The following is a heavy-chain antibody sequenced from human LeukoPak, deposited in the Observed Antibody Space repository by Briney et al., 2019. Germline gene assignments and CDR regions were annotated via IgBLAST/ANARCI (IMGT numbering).Heavy chain of an antibody. CDR3: AKDFLGNSKSLDT. Sequence: SGRSLRLSCAASGFTFGNYGMHWVRQAPGKGLEWVTFISHDGSEIYYRDSVKSRFAVSRDNSRSTLFLQMNRLRPEDTAIYYCAKDFLGNSKSLDTWGRGTLVTVSS. V-gene: IGHV3-30*18. CDR1: GFTFGNYG. D-gene: IGHD2/OR15-2a*01. J-gene: IGHJ5*02. CDR2: ISHDGSEI.